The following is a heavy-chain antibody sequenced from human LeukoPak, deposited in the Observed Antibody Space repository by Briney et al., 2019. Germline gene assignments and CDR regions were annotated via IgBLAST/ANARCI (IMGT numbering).Heavy chain of an antibody. V-gene: IGHV4-34*01. D-gene: IGHD2-2*01. J-gene: IGHJ4*02. Sequence: SETLSLTCAVSGGAFSNYFWTWIRQPPGKGLEWIAEINDSGSTNSNSSLRSRVAISLDTSKNQFSLRLTCVTAADTAVYYCARGQYCSTTTCYSARRYFDFWGQGTLVTVSS. CDR3: ARGQYCSTTTCYSARRYFDF. CDR1: GGAFSNYF. CDR2: INDSGST.